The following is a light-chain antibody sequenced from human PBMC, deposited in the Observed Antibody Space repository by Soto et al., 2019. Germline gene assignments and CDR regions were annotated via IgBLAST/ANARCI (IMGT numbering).Light chain of an antibody. Sequence: QSALTQPPSASGSPGQSITISCTGTSSDVGSYNLVSWYQQHPGKAPKLMIYEGSKRPSGVSNRFSGSKSDNTASLTISGLQAEDETDYYCCSYAAGSTYVFGTGTKVTVL. CDR1: SSDVGSYNL. CDR2: EGS. J-gene: IGLJ1*01. V-gene: IGLV2-23*01. CDR3: CSYAAGSTYV.